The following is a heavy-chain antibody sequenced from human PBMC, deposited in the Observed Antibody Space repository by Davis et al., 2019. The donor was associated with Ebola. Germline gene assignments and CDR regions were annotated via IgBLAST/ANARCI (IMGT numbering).Heavy chain of an antibody. CDR2: IKQDGSEK. D-gene: IGHD3-9*01. V-gene: IGHV3-7*01. CDR1: GFTFSSYW. Sequence: GESLKISCAASGFTFSSYWMSWVRQAPGKGLGWVANIKQDGSEKYYVDSVKGRFTISRDNAKNSLYLQMNSLRAEDTAVYYCARSVILTGHDYWGQGTLVTVSS. CDR3: ARSVILTGHDY. J-gene: IGHJ4*02.